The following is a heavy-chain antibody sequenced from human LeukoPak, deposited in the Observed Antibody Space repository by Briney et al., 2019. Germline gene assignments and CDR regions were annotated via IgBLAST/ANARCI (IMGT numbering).Heavy chain of an antibody. V-gene: IGHV3-30*03. CDR2: ISYDGSNK. D-gene: IGHD2-15*01. Sequence: GGSLRLSCVVSGFTLSGHSINWVRQAPGKGLEWVAVISYDGSNKYYADSVKGRFTISRDNSKNTLYLQMNSLRAEDTAVYYCARLSLDIVVVVAATISDYWGQGTLVTVSS. CDR1: GFTLSGHS. CDR3: ARLSLDIVVVVAATISDY. J-gene: IGHJ4*02.